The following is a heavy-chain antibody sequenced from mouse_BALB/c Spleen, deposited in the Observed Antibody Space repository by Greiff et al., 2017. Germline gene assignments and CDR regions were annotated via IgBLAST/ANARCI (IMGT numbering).Heavy chain of an antibody. Sequence: VQLQESGPGLVQPSQSLSITCTVSGFSLTSYGVHWVRQSPGKGLEWLGVIWSGGSTDYNAAFISRLSISKDNSKSQVFFKMNSLKANDTAIYYCASDYYGYNAYWGQGTLVTVSA. CDR2: IWSGGST. J-gene: IGHJ3*01. D-gene: IGHD1-2*01. CDR1: GFSLTSYG. CDR3: ASDYYGYNAY. V-gene: IGHV2-2*02.